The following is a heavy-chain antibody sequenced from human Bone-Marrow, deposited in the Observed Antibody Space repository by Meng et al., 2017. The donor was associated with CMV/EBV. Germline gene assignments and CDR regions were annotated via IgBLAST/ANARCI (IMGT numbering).Heavy chain of an antibody. CDR1: GFTFDDYG. CDR2: ISGSGDST. CDR3: AKVGFQLLTFDY. V-gene: IGHV3-23*01. J-gene: IGHJ4*02. D-gene: IGHD2-2*01. Sequence: GESLKISCAASGFTFDDYGMSWVRQAPGQGLEWVSGISGSGDSTYYADSVKGRFTISRDNSKNTLYLQMSSLRAEDTAVYSCAKVGFQLLTFDYWGQGTLVTVSS.